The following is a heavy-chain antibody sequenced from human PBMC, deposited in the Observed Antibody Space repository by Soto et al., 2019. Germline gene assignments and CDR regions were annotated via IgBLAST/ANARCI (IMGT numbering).Heavy chain of an antibody. Sequence: QVQLVQSGADVKKPGASVKVSCKASGYTFSDYGVSWVRQAPGQGLEWMGWISSKNGNTNFAQKFRGRVTMTTDPSTSTVYMELRSLRPDDTAVYYCAGEPPETPPDYWGQGTLVTVSS. V-gene: IGHV1-18*01. CDR1: GYTFSDYG. CDR3: AGEPPETPPDY. J-gene: IGHJ4*02. CDR2: ISSKNGNT.